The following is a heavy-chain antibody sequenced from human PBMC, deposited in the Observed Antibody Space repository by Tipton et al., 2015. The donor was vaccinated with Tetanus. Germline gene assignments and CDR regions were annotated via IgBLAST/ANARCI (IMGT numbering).Heavy chain of an antibody. CDR3: ARDQARGARGWNYFDY. J-gene: IGHJ4*02. V-gene: IGHV4-31*03. CDR1: GGSITSGGYY. CDR2: IYYSGRT. Sequence: TLSLTCTVSGGSITSGGYYWSWIRQHPGKGLEWIGDIYYSGRTYYNPSLKSRVTISVDTSKNQFSLKLNSVTAADTAAYYCARDQARGARGWNYFDYWGQGTLVTVSS. D-gene: IGHD6-6*01.